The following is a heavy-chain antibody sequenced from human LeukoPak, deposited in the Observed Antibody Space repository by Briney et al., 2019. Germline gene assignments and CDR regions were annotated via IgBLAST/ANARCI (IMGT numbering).Heavy chain of an antibody. CDR3: VRGALRDCSYTSCTRGNWFDP. D-gene: IGHD2-2*01. Sequence: PGGSLRLSCAASGFTFSSHWMHWVRQAPEKGLVGVAHINANGSGTYHAASVKGRFTISRDSAKNTLYLQMHSLTAEDTAVYYCVRGALRDCSYTSCTRGNWFDPWGQGTLVTVSS. J-gene: IGHJ5*02. CDR1: GFTFSSHW. CDR2: INANGSGT. V-gene: IGHV3-74*01.